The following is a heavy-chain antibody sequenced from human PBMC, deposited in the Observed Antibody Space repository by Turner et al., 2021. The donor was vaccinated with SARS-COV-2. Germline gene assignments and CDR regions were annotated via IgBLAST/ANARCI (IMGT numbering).Heavy chain of an antibody. Sequence: QLQLQESGPGLVKPSETLSLTCTVSGGSIRGRSYYCGWTRQPPGKGLEWIGNIYYSGSTYYNPSLKSRVTIAVDTSKNQFSLKLSSVTAADTAVYYCARLMDTAMDYYGMDVWGQGTTVTVSS. D-gene: IGHD5-18*01. J-gene: IGHJ6*02. CDR1: GGSIRGRSYY. CDR2: IYYSGST. V-gene: IGHV4-39*01. CDR3: ARLMDTAMDYYGMDV.